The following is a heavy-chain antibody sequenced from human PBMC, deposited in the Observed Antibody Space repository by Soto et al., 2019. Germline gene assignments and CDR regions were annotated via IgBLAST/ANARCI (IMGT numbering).Heavy chain of an antibody. V-gene: IGHV3-21*01. Sequence: EVQLVESGGGLVKPGGSLRLSCAASGFTFSSYSMNWVRQAPGKGLEWVSSISSSSSYIYYADSVKGRFTISRDNAKNSLCLQMNSLRAEDTAVYYCARLVVAAAGNVDYWGQGTLVTVSS. CDR1: GFTFSSYS. D-gene: IGHD6-13*01. CDR2: ISSSSSYI. J-gene: IGHJ4*02. CDR3: ARLVVAAAGNVDY.